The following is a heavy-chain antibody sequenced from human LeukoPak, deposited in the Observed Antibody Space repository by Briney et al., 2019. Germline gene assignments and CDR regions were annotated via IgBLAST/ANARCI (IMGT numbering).Heavy chain of an antibody. CDR2: INHSGST. J-gene: IGHJ4*02. CDR3: ARAAAALFDY. V-gene: IGHV4-34*01. CDR1: GGSFSGYY. Sequence: PSETLSLTCAVYGGSFSGYYWSWIRQPPGKGLEWIGEINHSGSTNYNPSLKSRVTISVDTSKNQFSLKLSSVTAADTAVYYCARAAAALFDYWGQGTLVTVSS. D-gene: IGHD6-13*01.